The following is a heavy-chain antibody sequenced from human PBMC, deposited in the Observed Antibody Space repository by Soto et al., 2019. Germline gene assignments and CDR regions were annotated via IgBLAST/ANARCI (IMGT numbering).Heavy chain of an antibody. CDR2: VSYDGIDE. J-gene: IGHJ4*02. CDR1: GFTFTSFG. V-gene: IGHV3-30*03. Sequence: GSLRLSCAASGFTFTSFGIHWVRQAPGKGLEWVAVVSYDGIDENYADSVKGRFTISRDNSKNTLYLQMNSLRNDDTAVYYCTRGLLTDYFDYWGQGALFTVSS. CDR3: TRGLLTDYFDY.